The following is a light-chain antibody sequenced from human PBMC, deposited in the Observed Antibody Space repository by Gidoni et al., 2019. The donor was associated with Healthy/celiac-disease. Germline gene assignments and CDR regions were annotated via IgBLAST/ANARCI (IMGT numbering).Light chain of an antibody. Sequence: SYERTQPPSVSVSQGQTASITCSGDKLGDKYACCYQQKPGQSPVLVIYQDSKRPSGIPERFSGSNSGNTATLTISGTQAMDEADYYCQAWDSSTVVFGGGTKLTVL. CDR1: KLGDKY. CDR2: QDS. V-gene: IGLV3-1*01. J-gene: IGLJ2*01. CDR3: QAWDSSTVV.